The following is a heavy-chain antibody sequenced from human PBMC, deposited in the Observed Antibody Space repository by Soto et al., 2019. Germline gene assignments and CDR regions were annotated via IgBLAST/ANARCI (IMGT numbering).Heavy chain of an antibody. CDR3: ASGNPYYDFWSGYYTGWFDP. Sequence: ASVEVSCKASGYTFTSYYINWVLQATGEGLEWMGWMNPNSGNTGYAQKFQGRVTMTRNTSISTAYMELSSLRSEDTAVYYCASGNPYYDFWSGYYTGWFDPWGQGTLVTVSS. CDR1: GYTFTSYY. V-gene: IGHV1-8*01. D-gene: IGHD3-3*01. CDR2: MNPNSGNT. J-gene: IGHJ5*02.